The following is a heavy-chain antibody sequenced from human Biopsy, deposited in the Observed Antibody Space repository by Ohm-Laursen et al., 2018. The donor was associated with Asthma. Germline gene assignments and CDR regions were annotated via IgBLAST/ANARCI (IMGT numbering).Heavy chain of an antibody. V-gene: IGHV3-53*01. CDR1: GFTVSRDH. J-gene: IGHJ4*02. Sequence: SLRLSCSASGFTVSRDHMFWVRQAPGKGLEWVSVIYSGGTSHTTDSVRGRFTISRDYSKNTLYLQMHSLRAEDTAVYYCARGDSSNWSHYYFDYWGQGTLVTVSS. CDR2: IYSGGTS. CDR3: ARGDSSNWSHYYFDY. D-gene: IGHD3-22*01.